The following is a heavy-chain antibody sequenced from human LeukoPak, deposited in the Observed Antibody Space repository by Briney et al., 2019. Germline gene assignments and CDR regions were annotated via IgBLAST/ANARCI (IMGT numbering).Heavy chain of an antibody. CDR2: IYYSGST. V-gene: IGHV4-31*03. D-gene: IGHD1-1*01. Sequence: SETLSLTCTVSGGSISSGGYYWGWIRQHPGKGLEWIGYIYYSGSTYYNPSLKSRVTISVDTSKNQFSLKLSSVTAADTAVYYCARDRDWNDSYAFDIWGQGTMVTVSS. CDR3: ARDRDWNDSYAFDI. CDR1: GGSISSGGYY. J-gene: IGHJ3*02.